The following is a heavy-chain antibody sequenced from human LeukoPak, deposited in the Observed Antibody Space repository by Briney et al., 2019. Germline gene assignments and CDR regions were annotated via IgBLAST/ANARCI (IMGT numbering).Heavy chain of an antibody. CDR2: ISGSGGST. CDR1: GFTFTSYA. CDR3: AKYPGAAVAGDFDY. J-gene: IGHJ4*02. D-gene: IGHD6-19*01. V-gene: IGHV3-23*01. Sequence: GGSLRLSCAASGFTFTSYAMSWVRQAPGKGLKWFSAISGSGGSTYYADSVKGRFTISRDNSKNTLYLQMNSLRAEGTAVYYCAKYPGAAVAGDFDYWGQGTLVTVSS.